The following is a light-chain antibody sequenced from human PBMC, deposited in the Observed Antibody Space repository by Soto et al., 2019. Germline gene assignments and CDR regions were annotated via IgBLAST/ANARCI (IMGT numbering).Light chain of an antibody. V-gene: IGKV3-20*01. J-gene: IGKJ1*01. Sequence: EIVLTQSPGTLSLCPGERATLSCRASQSVSSSYLAWYQQKSGQAPRHLIYGASSRATGIPDRFGGSGSGTDFTLTISRLEPEDFAVYFCQQYGSSPWTFGQGTKVDIK. CDR1: QSVSSSY. CDR2: GAS. CDR3: QQYGSSPWT.